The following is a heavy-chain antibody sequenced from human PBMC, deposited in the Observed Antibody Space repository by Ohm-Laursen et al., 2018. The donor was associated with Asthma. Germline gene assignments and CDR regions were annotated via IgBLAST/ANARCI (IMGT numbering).Heavy chain of an antibody. CDR3: ARDSYSNYFDY. J-gene: IGHJ4*02. V-gene: IGHV3-21*01. D-gene: IGHD4-11*01. CDR2: ISSSSYI. CDR1: GFTFSSYS. Sequence: SLRLSCAASGFTFSSYSMNWVRQAPGKGLEWVSSISSSSYIYYADSVKGRFTISRDNAKNSLYLQMNSLRAEDTAVYYCARDSYSNYFDYWGQGTLVTVSS.